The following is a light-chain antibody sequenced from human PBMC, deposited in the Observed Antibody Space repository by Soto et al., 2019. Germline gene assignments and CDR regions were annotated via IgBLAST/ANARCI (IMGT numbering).Light chain of an antibody. CDR1: QSISSW. CDR3: LQRYNWPPWT. J-gene: IGKJ1*01. CDR2: KTS. V-gene: IGKV1-5*03. Sequence: DIQMTQSPSTLSASVGDRVTITCRASQSISSWLAWYQQKPGKAPKLLIYKTSNLESGVPSRFSGSGSGTEFSLTISSLQPDDFAVYYCLQRYNWPPWTFGQGTKV.